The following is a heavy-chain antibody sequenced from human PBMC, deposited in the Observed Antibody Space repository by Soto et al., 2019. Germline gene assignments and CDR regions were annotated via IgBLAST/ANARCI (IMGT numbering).Heavy chain of an antibody. D-gene: IGHD2-2*01. J-gene: IGHJ3*02. CDR2: INPSGGST. CDR1: GYTFTSYY. V-gene: IGHV1-46*01. CDR3: AREGQIYCSSTSCSHDAFDI. Sequence: ASVKVSCKASGYTFTSYYMHWVRQAPGQGLEWMGIINPSGGSTSYAQKFQGRVTMTRDTSTSTVYMELSSLRSEDTAVYYCAREGQIYCSSTSCSHDAFDIWDQGTMVTVSS.